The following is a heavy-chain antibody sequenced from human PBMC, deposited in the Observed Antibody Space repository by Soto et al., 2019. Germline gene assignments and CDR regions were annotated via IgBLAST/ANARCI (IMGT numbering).Heavy chain of an antibody. Sequence: HPGGSLRLSCAASGFTFSSYAMHWVRQAPGKGLEWVAVISYDGSNKYYADSVKGRFTISRDNSKNTLYLQMNSLRAEDTAVYYCASSIAVAGPSYYYYYGMDVWGQGTTVTVSS. V-gene: IGHV3-30-3*01. CDR2: ISYDGSNK. CDR3: ASSIAVAGPSYYYYYGMDV. D-gene: IGHD6-19*01. CDR1: GFTFSSYA. J-gene: IGHJ6*02.